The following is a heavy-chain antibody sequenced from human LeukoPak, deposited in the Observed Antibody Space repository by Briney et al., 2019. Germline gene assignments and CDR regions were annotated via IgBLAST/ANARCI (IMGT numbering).Heavy chain of an antibody. J-gene: IGHJ3*02. D-gene: IGHD4-11*01. Sequence: PSETLSLTCTVSGDSITSGGYYWNWIRRLPGEGLEWIGHIYYSGSTYYNPSLKSRLTMSLDTSTNQFSLELSSVTAADTAVYYCATGRYSDLLNIWGQGTMVTVSS. CDR3: ATGRYSDLLNI. CDR1: GDSITSGGYY. V-gene: IGHV4-31*03. CDR2: IYYSGST.